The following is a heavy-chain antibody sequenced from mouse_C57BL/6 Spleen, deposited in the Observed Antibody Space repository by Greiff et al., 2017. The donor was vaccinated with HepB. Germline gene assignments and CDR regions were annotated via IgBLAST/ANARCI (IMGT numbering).Heavy chain of an antibody. CDR3: TRGGDYYSNSYAMDY. J-gene: IGHJ4*01. Sequence: EVQLVESGAGLVKPGGSLKLSCAASGFTFSSYAMSWVRQTPEKRLEWVAYISSGGDYIYYADTVKGRFTISRDNARNTLYLQMSSLKSEDTAMYYCTRGGDYYSNSYAMDYWGQGTSVTVSS. CDR2: ISSGGDYI. D-gene: IGHD2-5*01. V-gene: IGHV5-9-1*02. CDR1: GFTFSSYA.